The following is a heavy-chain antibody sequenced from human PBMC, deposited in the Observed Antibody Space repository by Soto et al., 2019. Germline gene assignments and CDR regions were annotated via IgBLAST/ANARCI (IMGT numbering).Heavy chain of an antibody. D-gene: IGHD3-3*01. J-gene: IGHJ4*02. CDR3: VRDFGDLHDFWSGSDY. V-gene: IGHV4-38-2*02. CDR2: VFHSGTT. CDR1: GYSINSGYC. Sequence: TSETLSLTCAVSGYSINSGYCWGWIRQSPGKGLEWIGSVFHSGTTYSTPSLKTRLTISVDTSKNQFSLDLNAVTAADTAVYYCVRDFGDLHDFWSGSDYWGQG.